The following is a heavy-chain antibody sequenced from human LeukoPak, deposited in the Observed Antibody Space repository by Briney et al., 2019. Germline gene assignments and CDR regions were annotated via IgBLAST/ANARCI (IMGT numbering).Heavy chain of an antibody. J-gene: IGHJ5*02. CDR1: GGSFSGYY. V-gene: IGHV4-34*01. CDR3: ARDVVKYYYSGGFNWFDP. D-gene: IGHD3-22*01. Sequence: PSETLSLTCAVYGGSFSGYYWSWIRQPPGKGLEWIGEINHSGSTNYNPSLKSRVTISVDKSKNQFSLKLSSVTAADTAVYYCARDVVKYYYSGGFNWFDPWGQGTLVTVSS. CDR2: INHSGST.